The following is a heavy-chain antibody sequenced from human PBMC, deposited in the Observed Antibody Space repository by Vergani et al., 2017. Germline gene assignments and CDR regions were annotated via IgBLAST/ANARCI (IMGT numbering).Heavy chain of an antibody. CDR1: GYTFSNYY. V-gene: IGHV1-46*03. CDR3: ARGDYGILTGYRY. J-gene: IGHJ4*02. D-gene: IGHD3-9*01. Sequence: QVQVVPSGAEVKKSGASVKVSCKTSGYTFSNYYMHWVRQAPGQGLEWMRIINPSGGHTNYAQKFQGRVTMTRDTSTSTVYMELSSLRSEDTAIYYCARGDYGILTGYRYWGQGTLVTVSA. CDR2: INPSGGHT.